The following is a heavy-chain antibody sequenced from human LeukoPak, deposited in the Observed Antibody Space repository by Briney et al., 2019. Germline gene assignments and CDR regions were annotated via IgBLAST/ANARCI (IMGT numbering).Heavy chain of an antibody. J-gene: IGHJ4*02. D-gene: IGHD3-10*01. V-gene: IGHV3-23*01. CDR1: GFTFSSYA. Sequence: GGPLRLSCAASGFTFSSYAMSWVRQAPGKGLEWVSAISGSGGSTYYADSVKGRFTISRDNSKNTLYLQMNSLRAEDTAVYYCAKVLYGSGSYYFSYFDYWGQGTLVTVSS. CDR2: ISGSGGST. CDR3: AKVLYGSGSYYFSYFDY.